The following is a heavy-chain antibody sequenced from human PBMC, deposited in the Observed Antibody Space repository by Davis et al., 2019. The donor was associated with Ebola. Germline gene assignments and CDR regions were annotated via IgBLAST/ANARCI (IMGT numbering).Heavy chain of an antibody. J-gene: IGHJ4*02. CDR2: ISSSGDST. CDR3: VKERCAMIRPGGVIVHTGFEY. Sequence: PGGSLRLSCAASGFPFSTYVMTWVRQAPGKGLEWVSAISSSGDSTYYADPVKGRFTISRDNAKNTLYLQMSSLRSEDTAVYYCVKERCAMIRPGGVIVHTGFEYWGQGTLVTVSS. V-gene: IGHV3-23*01. D-gene: IGHD3-16*02. CDR1: GFPFSTYV.